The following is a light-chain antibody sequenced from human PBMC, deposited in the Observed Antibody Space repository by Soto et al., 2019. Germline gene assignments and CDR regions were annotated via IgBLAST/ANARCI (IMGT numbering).Light chain of an antibody. CDR3: LQDYNYPRP. Sequence: IQMTQSPSSMSASVGDRVTITCRASQAIGNDLGWYQQKPGKAPRLLISTASTLESGVPARFSGSGSGTHFILTISSLQPEDFATYFCLQDYNYPRPFGQGTKVEIK. V-gene: IGKV1-6*01. CDR1: QAIGND. J-gene: IGKJ1*01. CDR2: TAS.